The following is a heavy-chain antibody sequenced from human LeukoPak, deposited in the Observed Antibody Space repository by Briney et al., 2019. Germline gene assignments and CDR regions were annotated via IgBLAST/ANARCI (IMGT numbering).Heavy chain of an antibody. CDR2: IYYSGST. Sequence: PETLSLTCTVSGGSISSSSYYWGWIRQPPGKELEWIGSIYYSGSTYYNPSLKSRVTISVDTSKNQFSLKLSSVTAADTAVYYCARAYSSGWYYFDYWGQGTLVTVSS. CDR3: ARAYSSGWYYFDY. D-gene: IGHD6-19*01. J-gene: IGHJ4*02. CDR1: GGSISSSSYY. V-gene: IGHV4-39*07.